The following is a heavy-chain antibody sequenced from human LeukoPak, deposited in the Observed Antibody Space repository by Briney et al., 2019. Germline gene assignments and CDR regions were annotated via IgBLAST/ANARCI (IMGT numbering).Heavy chain of an antibody. CDR1: GYTFTSYG. D-gene: IGHD6-6*01. CDR3: ARDSSIAARGWFDP. CDR2: ISTYNGNT. V-gene: IGHV1-18*01. J-gene: IGHJ5*02. Sequence: ASVKVSCKASGYTFTSYGISWVRQAPGQGLEWMGWISTYNGNTNYAQKLQGRVTMTTDTSTSTAYMDLRSLRSDDTAVYYCARDSSIAARGWFDPWSQGTLVTVSS.